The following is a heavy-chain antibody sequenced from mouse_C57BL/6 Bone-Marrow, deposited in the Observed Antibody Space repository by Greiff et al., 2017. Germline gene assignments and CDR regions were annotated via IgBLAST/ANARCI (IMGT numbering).Heavy chain of an antibody. Sequence: QVQLQQPGAELVKPGASVKLSCKASGYTFTSYWMHWVKQRPGQGLEWIEMIHPNSGSTNYNEKFKSKATLTVDKSSSTAYMQLSSLTSEDSAVYYCARGEGYYFYAMDYWGQGTSVTVSS. CDR3: ARGEGYYFYAMDY. D-gene: IGHD2-3*01. V-gene: IGHV1-64*01. CDR2: IHPNSGST. CDR1: GYTFTSYW. J-gene: IGHJ4*01.